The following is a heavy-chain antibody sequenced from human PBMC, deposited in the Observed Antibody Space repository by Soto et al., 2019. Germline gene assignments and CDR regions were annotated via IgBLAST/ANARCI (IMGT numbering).Heavy chain of an antibody. J-gene: IGHJ6*02. Sequence: SETLCRTWTASAGTTSRDRWIGIRQPPGKGLEWIGYIYYSGSTNYNPSLKSRVTISVDTSKNQFSLKLSSVTAADTAVYYCAREGTTVDSYYSYGMDVWGQGTTVTVS. CDR3: AREGTTVDSYYSYGMDV. CDR1: AGTTSRDR. V-gene: IGHV4-59*01. D-gene: IGHD1-1*01. CDR2: IYYSGST.